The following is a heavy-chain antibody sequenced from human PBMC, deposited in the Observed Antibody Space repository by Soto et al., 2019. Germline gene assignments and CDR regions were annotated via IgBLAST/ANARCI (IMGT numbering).Heavy chain of an antibody. Sequence: GGSLRLSCAASGFTFSIFAMCWVRQSPGKGLEWVSTISGSGGSTYYADAVKGRFSISRDNSMGTLYLQMKSLRVEDTAIYYCAKEVSLGSTVDLGYWGQGTLVTVSS. V-gene: IGHV3-23*01. D-gene: IGHD7-27*01. J-gene: IGHJ4*02. CDR2: ISGSGGST. CDR1: GFTFSIFA. CDR3: AKEVSLGSTVDLGY.